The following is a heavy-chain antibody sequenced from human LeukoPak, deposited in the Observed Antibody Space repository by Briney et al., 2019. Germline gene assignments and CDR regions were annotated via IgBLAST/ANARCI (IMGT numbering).Heavy chain of an antibody. J-gene: IGHJ6*02. CDR1: GGTFSSYA. CDR2: IIPIFGTA. D-gene: IGHD3-3*01. V-gene: IGHV1-69*13. CDR3: VRSITIFGVVDNPLYYYYGMDV. Sequence: GASVKVSCKASGGTFSSYAISWVRQAPGQGLEWMGGIIPIFGTANYAQKFQGRVTITADESTSTAYMELSSLRSEDTAVYYCVRSITIFGVVDNPLYYYYGMDVWGQGTTVTVSS.